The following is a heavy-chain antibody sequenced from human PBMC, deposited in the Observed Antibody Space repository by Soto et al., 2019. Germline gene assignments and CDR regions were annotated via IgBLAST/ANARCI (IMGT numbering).Heavy chain of an antibody. D-gene: IGHD5-18*01. CDR1: GGSVSSGSYY. J-gene: IGHJ4*02. V-gene: IGHV4-61*01. Sequence: PSETLSLTCTVSGGSVSSGSYYWSWIRQPPGKGLEWIGYIYYSGSTNYNPSLKSRVTISVDTSKNQFSLKLSSVTAADTAVYYCARVLGSVDKAIPLYFDYWGQGTLVTVSS. CDR3: ARVLGSVDKAIPLYFDY. CDR2: IYYSGST.